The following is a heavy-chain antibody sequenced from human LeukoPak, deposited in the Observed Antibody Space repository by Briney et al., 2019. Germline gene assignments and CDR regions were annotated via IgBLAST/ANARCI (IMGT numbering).Heavy chain of an antibody. CDR1: GGTFSSYA. CDR3: ATSSSWYVSPFDY. CDR2: ISAYNGNT. D-gene: IGHD6-13*01. J-gene: IGHJ4*02. V-gene: IGHV1-18*01. Sequence: ASVKVSCKASGGTFSSYAISWVRQAPGQGLEWMGWISAYNGNTNYAQKLQGRVTMTTDTSTSTAYMELRSLRSDDTAVYYCATSSSWYVSPFDYWGQGTLVTVSS.